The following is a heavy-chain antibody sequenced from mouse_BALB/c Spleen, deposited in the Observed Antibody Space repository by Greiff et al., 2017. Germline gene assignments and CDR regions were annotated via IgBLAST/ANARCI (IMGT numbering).Heavy chain of an antibody. CDR2: INPSTGYT. J-gene: IGHJ2*01. Sequence: VQLQQSGAELAKPGASVKMSCKASGYTFTSYWMHWVKQRPGQGLEWIGYINPSTGYTEYNQKFKDKATLTADKSSSTAYMQLSSLTSEDSAVYYCARKRYDGGYYFDYWGQGTTLTVSS. CDR1: GYTFTSYW. V-gene: IGHV1-7*01. CDR3: ARKRYDGGYYFDY. D-gene: IGHD2-14*01.